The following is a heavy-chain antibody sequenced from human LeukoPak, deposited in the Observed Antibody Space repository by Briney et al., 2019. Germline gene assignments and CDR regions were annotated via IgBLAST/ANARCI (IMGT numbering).Heavy chain of an antibody. J-gene: IGHJ6*03. CDR3: ARERIYSHYYMDV. CDR2: VSGHSTAI. Sequence: GGSLGLSCAASGFTYNDYSMNWVRQAPGKGLEWLAFVSGHSTAIYHADSVKGRFTISRDNAKKTVFLHMNSLRHEDTAVYYCARERIYSHYYMDVWGTGTTVTVSS. V-gene: IGHV3-48*02. D-gene: IGHD5-18*01. CDR1: GFTYNDYS.